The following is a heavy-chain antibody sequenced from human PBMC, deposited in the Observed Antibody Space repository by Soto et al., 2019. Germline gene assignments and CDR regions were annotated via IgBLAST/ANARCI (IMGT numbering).Heavy chain of an antibody. V-gene: IGHV1-2*02. J-gene: IGHJ6*02. CDR1: GYTFTGYY. Sequence: ASVKVSCKAFGYTFTGYYLHWVRQARGQGLEWLGWINPDTGDTKYAQRFLGRVTMTRDTSTSTAYMDLTRLTSDDTAVYYCGRAEDTRTPYYYYYYGMEVWGQGTSVTVSS. CDR2: INPDTGDT. D-gene: IGHD5-18*01. CDR3: GRAEDTRTPYYYYYYGMEV.